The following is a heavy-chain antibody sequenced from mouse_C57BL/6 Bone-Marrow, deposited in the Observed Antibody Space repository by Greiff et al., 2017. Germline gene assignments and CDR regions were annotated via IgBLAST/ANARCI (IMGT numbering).Heavy chain of an antibody. D-gene: IGHD1-1*01. Sequence: VQLQQSGPVLVKPGASVKMSCKASGYTFTDYYMNWVKQSHGKSLEWIGVINPYNGGTSYNQKFKGKATLTVDKSSSTAYMELNSLTSEDSAVYYCASKRSVVLDYWGQGTTLTVSS. J-gene: IGHJ2*01. CDR3: ASKRSVVLDY. CDR1: GYTFTDYY. V-gene: IGHV1-19*01. CDR2: INPYNGGT.